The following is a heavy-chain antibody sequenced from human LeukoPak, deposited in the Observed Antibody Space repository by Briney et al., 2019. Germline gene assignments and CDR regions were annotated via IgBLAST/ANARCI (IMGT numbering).Heavy chain of an antibody. D-gene: IGHD3-10*01. Sequence: PGGSLRLSGAASGFTFSSDARGWVRQAPGKGLEGVSAISGRGVTTYYADSVKGRFTISRDNSRNTLYLQMNSLRAEDTALYYCAKDRDYYLVGFFDYWGQGTLVTVSS. CDR3: AKDRDYYLVGFFDY. CDR1: GFTFSSDA. CDR2: ISGRGVTT. V-gene: IGHV3-23*01. J-gene: IGHJ4*02.